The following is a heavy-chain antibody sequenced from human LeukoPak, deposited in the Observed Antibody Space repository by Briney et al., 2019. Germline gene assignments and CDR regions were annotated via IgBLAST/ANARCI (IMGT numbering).Heavy chain of an antibody. Sequence: SETLSLTCTVSGGSISSSSYYWGWIRQPPGKGLEWIGYIYYSGSTNYNPSLKSRVTISVDTSKNQFSLKLSSVTAADTAVYYCAKDGAPYSTGWYSWGQGTLVTVSS. V-gene: IGHV4-61*05. CDR2: IYYSGST. D-gene: IGHD6-19*01. CDR1: GGSISSSSYY. J-gene: IGHJ5*02. CDR3: AKDGAPYSTGWYS.